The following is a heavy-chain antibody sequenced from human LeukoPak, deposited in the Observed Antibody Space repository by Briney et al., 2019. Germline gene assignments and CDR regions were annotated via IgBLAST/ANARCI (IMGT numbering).Heavy chain of an antibody. CDR3: ARLGGSGSYPKY. J-gene: IGHJ4*02. V-gene: IGHV5-10-1*01. CDR1: GSLFTSYW. Sequence: GASLQISCKGSGSLFTSYWISWVRQLPGKGLERMGRIDPSDSYTNYSPSFQGHVTISADKSISTAYLQWSSLKGSDTAMYYCARLGGSGSYPKYWGQGTLVTVSS. D-gene: IGHD3-10*01. CDR2: IDPSDSYT.